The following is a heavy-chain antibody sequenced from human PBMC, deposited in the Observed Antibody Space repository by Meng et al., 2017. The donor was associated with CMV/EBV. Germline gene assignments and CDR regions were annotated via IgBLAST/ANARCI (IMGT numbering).Heavy chain of an antibody. D-gene: IGHD3-10*01. J-gene: IGHJ4*02. V-gene: IGHV3-21*01. Sequence: EVQLVESGGXXXXXGXSLXLSCAASGFTFSSYSMSWVRQAPGKGLEWVSSISSSSSYIYYADSVKGRFTISRDNAKNSLYLQMNSLRAEDTAVYYCARDYGSGKDYWGQGTLVTVSS. CDR2: ISSSSSYI. CDR3: ARDYGSGKDY. CDR1: GFTFSSYS.